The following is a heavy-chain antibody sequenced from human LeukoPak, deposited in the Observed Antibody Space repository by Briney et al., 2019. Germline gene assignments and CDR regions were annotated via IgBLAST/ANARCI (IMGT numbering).Heavy chain of an antibody. Sequence: GASVKVSCKASGYTFTSYGISWVRQAPGQGLEWMGWISAYNGNTNYAQKLQGRVTMTTDTSTSTAYMELRSLRSDDTAVYYCARSGIQLWFKEDSYYYYYMDVWGKGTTVTVSS. J-gene: IGHJ6*03. D-gene: IGHD5-18*01. CDR2: ISAYNGNT. CDR3: ARSGIQLWFKEDSYYYYYMDV. V-gene: IGHV1-18*01. CDR1: GYTFTSYG.